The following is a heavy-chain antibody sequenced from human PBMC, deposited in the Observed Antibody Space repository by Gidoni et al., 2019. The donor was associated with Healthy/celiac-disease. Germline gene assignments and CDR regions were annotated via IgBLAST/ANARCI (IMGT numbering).Heavy chain of an antibody. D-gene: IGHD3-3*01. J-gene: IGHJ6*02. CDR1: GFTFSSSG. Sequence: QVQLVESGGGVVQPGRALRLSCAASGFTFSSSGMHWVRQAPGKGLEWVADISYDGSNKYYADSVKGRFTISRDNSKNTLYLQMNSLRAEDTAVYYCAKAEFLEWLLSGSSFGMDVWGQGTTVTVSS. V-gene: IGHV3-30*18. CDR3: AKAEFLEWLLSGSSFGMDV. CDR2: ISYDGSNK.